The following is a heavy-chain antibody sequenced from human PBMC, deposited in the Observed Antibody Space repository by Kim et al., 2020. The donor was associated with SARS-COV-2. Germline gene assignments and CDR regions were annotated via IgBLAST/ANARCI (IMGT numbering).Heavy chain of an antibody. D-gene: IGHD4-4*01. V-gene: IGHV3-23*01. J-gene: IGHJ4*02. Sequence: DAVTGRFTISRDKSKNTLYLQMNSLRAEDTAIYYCAKSLRMTTLSVQVDYWGQGTLVTVSS. CDR3: AKSLRMTTLSVQVDY.